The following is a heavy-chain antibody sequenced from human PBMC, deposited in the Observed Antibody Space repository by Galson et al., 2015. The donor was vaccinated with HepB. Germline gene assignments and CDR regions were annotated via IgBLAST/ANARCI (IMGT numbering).Heavy chain of an antibody. J-gene: IGHJ4*02. V-gene: IGHV1-18*04. CDR2: VSTYNGHT. Sequence: QSGAEVKKPGASVKVSCKASGYTFTSYGINWVRQAPGQGLEWMGWVSTYNGHTSYAQKVQGRVTTTTDTSTGTAYMELRSLRSDDTAVYYCARAGSGGYGQLDYWGQGTLVTVSS. CDR3: ARAGSGGYGQLDY. D-gene: IGHD2-15*01. CDR1: GYTFTSYG.